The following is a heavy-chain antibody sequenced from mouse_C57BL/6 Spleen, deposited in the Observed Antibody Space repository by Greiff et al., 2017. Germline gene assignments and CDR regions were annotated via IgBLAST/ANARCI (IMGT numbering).Heavy chain of an antibody. CDR1: GFSLTSYG. V-gene: IGHV2-5*01. CDR2: IWRGGST. CDR3: AKKGFDYYAMDY. Sequence: VKLVESGPGLVQPSQSLSITCTVSGFSLTSYGVHWVRQSPGKGLEWLGVIWRGGSTDYNAAFMSRLSITKDNSKSQVFFKMNSLQADDTAIYYCAKKGFDYYAMDYWGQGTSVTVSS. J-gene: IGHJ4*01.